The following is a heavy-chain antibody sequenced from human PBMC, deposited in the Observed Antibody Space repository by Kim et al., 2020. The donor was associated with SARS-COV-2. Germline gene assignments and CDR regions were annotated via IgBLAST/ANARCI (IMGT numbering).Heavy chain of an antibody. V-gene: IGHV3-23*01. CDR1: GFTFSHTD. CDR2: LNVDGAAT. D-gene: IGHD3-10*01. J-gene: IGHJ4*02. CDR3: TSGSGSF. Sequence: GGSLRLSCAASGFTFSHTDMAWVRQAPGKGLEWVSKLNVDGAATYHASSVKGRFTVSRDNAKNTLFLQMNSPRAADTAVYYCTSGSGSFWGQGTLVIVSS.